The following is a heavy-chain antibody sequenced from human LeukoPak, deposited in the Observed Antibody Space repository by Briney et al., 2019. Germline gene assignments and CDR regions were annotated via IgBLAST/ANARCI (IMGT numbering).Heavy chain of an antibody. Sequence: GGSLRLSCAASGFTFSSYSMNRLRQAPGKGLEWVSSICTSSYISYANSMKGRFTISRDNAKTALYLQMSGLRAEDTGVYYCARAPLAVAGYFYYYMDVWGKGTTVTVSS. J-gene: IGHJ6*03. CDR1: GFTFSSYS. D-gene: IGHD6-19*01. V-gene: IGHV3-21*01. CDR3: ARAPLAVAGYFYYYMDV. CDR2: ICTSSYI.